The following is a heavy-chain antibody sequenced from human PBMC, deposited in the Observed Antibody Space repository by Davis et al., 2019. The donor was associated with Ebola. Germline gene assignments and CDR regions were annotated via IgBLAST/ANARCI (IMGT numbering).Heavy chain of an antibody. CDR3: ARGNYEKNYYHHGMDV. CDR2: INHSGST. Sequence: SETLSLTCAVYGGSFSGYYWSWIRQPPGKGLEWIGEINHSGSTNYNPSLKSRVTISVDTSKNQFSLKLSSVTAADTAVYYCARGNYEKNYYHHGMDVWGHGTTVTVSS. V-gene: IGHV4-34*01. D-gene: IGHD1-7*01. CDR1: GGSFSGYY. J-gene: IGHJ6*02.